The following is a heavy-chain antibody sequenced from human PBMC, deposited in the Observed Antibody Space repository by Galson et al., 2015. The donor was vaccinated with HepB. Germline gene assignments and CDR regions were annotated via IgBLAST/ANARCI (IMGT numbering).Heavy chain of an antibody. J-gene: IGHJ6*02. CDR1: GYSFVTYA. CDR3: VRDEVHLYYYGMDV. CDR2: INAGNGNT. V-gene: IGHV1-3*01. Sequence: SVKVSCKASGYSFVTYAMHWVRQAPGQRLEWMGWINAGNGNTKYSQKFQGRVTITRDTSASTAYMELSSLRSEDTAVYYCVRDEVHLYYYGMDVWGQGTTVTVSS.